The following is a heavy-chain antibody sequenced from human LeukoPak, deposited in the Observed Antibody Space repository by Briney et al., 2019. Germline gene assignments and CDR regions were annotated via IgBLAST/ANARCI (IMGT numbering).Heavy chain of an antibody. CDR3: ARGEAVPAAMGDLFDY. V-gene: IGHV4-61*02. D-gene: IGHD2-2*01. CDR1: GGSISSGSYY. Sequence: SETLSLTCTVSGGSISSGSYYWSWIRQPATKGLEWIGRVCNSGNTSYNPSLRSRVIMSIDTSKNQLSLDLSSVTAADTAVYHCARGEAVPAAMGDLFDYWGQGTLVTVSS. J-gene: IGHJ4*02. CDR2: VCNSGNT.